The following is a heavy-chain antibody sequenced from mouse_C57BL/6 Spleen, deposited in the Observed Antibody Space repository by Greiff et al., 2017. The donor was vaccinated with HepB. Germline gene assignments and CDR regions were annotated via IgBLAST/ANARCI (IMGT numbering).Heavy chain of an antibody. CDR2: INPGSGGT. J-gene: IGHJ4*01. V-gene: IGHV1-54*01. CDR1: GYAFTNYL. D-gene: IGHD6-2*01. Sequence: VQLQQSGAELVRPGTSVKVSCKASGYAFTNYLIEWVKQRPGQGLEWIGVINPGSGGTNYNEKFKGKATLTADKSSSTAYMQLSSLTSEDAAVYFCAGESVVLYYYAMDYWGQGTSVTVSS. CDR3: AGESVVLYYYAMDY.